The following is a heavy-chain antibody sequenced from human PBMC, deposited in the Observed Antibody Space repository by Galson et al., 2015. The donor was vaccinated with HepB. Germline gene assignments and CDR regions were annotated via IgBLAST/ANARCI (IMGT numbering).Heavy chain of an antibody. Sequence: SLRLSCAASGFTFSGSAINWARQAPGKGPEWVSVISGSGGSTYYEDTVRGRFTISSDNSKNTTYMQMNSLRAEDTAVYYCAKEEGYIFVHPDYWGQGVLVTVSS. CDR3: AKEEGYIFVHPDY. D-gene: IGHD3-3*02. CDR2: ISGSGGST. J-gene: IGHJ4*02. CDR1: GFTFSGSA. V-gene: IGHV3-23*01.